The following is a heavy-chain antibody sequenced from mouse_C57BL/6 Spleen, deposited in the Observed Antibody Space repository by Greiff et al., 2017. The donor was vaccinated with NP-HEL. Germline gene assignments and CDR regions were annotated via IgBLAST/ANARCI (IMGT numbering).Heavy chain of an antibody. Sequence: QVQLKQPGAELVKPGASVKLSCKASRYTFTSYWMHWVKQRPGQGLEWIGMIHPNSGSTNYNEKFKSKATLTVDKSSSTAYMQLSSLTSEDSAVYYCARSYYYGSRGWYFDVWGTGTTVTVSS. CDR1: RYTFTSYW. V-gene: IGHV1-64*01. CDR3: ARSYYYGSRGWYFDV. CDR2: IHPNSGST. D-gene: IGHD1-1*01. J-gene: IGHJ1*03.